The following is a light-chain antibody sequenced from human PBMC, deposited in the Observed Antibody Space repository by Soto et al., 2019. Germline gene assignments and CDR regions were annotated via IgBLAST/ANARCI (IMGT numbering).Light chain of an antibody. Sequence: EIVMTQSPATLSVSPGERATLSCRASQTVISNLSFYQQKPGQAPRLLIYGASTRAAGIPARFSGSGSGTEFTLTISSLQSEDFEVYYCQQYNNWPITFGQGTRLEIK. CDR1: QTVISN. CDR2: GAS. V-gene: IGKV3-15*01. J-gene: IGKJ5*01. CDR3: QQYNNWPIT.